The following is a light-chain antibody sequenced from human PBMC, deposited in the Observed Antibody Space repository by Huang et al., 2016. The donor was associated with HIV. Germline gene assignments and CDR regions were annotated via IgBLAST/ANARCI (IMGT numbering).Light chain of an antibody. J-gene: IGKJ5*01. V-gene: IGKV3-11*01. CDR2: DVS. CDR1: QSVSTY. Sequence: EIVLTQSPATLSLSPGERATLSCRASQSVSTYLAWFQQKRGQPPRLLIYDVSNRATGVPARFLGSGSGTDFTLTISRLEPEDFAVYYCQQRGNWPFTFGQGTRLEIK. CDR3: QQRGNWPFT.